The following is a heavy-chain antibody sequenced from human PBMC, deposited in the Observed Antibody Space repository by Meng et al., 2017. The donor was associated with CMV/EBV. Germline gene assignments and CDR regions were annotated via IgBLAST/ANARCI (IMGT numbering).Heavy chain of an antibody. CDR3: ARAIREGVTHHQYYFDY. CDR1: GFTFSTYA. J-gene: IGHJ4*02. CDR2: IDNSGGST. Sequence: GGSLRLSCAASGFTFSTYAMSWVRQAPGKGLGWVSAIDNSGGSTYYADSVKGRFTISRDNSKSTLYLQMNILRAEDTAVYYCARAIREGVTHHQYYFDYWGQGTLVTVSS. V-gene: IGHV3-23*01. D-gene: IGHD4-23*01.